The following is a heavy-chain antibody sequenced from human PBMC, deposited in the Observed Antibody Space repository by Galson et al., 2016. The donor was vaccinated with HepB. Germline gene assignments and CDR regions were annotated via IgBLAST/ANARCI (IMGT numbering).Heavy chain of an antibody. J-gene: IGHJ6*02. CDR3: ARLYCSSTSCCGYCGMDV. CDR2: FYNSGST. V-gene: IGHV4-39*01. CDR1: GGSISSSNYF. D-gene: IGHD2-2*01. Sequence: ETLSLTCTVSGGSISSSNYFWGWIRQPPGKGLEWIGNFYNSGSTSYTPSLQSRVTIAVATSKNRISLKLSSVTAADTAVYHCARLYCSSTSCCGYCGMDVWGQGTTVTVSS.